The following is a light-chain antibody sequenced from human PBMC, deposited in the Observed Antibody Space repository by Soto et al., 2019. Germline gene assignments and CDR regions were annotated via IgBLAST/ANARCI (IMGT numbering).Light chain of an antibody. CDR3: QSYDTSLSASTV. CDR1: SSNIGAGYD. Sequence: QSVLTQPPSLSGAPGQRVTISCTGSSSNIGAGYDVHWYQQLPQTAPKLLIYGNNNRPSGVPDRFSASKSGTSASLAISGLQAEDEADYYFQSYDTSLSASTVFGGGTKLTVL. J-gene: IGLJ2*01. V-gene: IGLV1-40*01. CDR2: GNN.